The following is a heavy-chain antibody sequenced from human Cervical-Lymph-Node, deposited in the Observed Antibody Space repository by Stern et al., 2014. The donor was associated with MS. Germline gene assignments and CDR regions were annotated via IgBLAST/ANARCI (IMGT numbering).Heavy chain of an antibody. CDR3: ARIPYYYGSGRSYGMDV. Sequence: QVTLRESGPALVKPTQTLTLTCTFSGLSLSTSEKCVSWIRQPPGKALEWLALLGWDDEKYYSTSLKTRLTISKDTSKNQVVLTMTNMDPVDTATYYCARIPYYYGSGRSYGMDVWGQGTTVTVSS. J-gene: IGHJ6*02. V-gene: IGHV2-70*01. CDR1: GLSLSTSEKC. CDR2: LGWDDEK. D-gene: IGHD3-10*01.